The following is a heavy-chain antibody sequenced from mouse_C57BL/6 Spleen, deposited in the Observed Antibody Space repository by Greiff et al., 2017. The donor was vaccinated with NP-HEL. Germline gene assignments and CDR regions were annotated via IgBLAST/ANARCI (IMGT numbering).Heavy chain of an antibody. CDR2: IDPEDGDT. V-gene: IGHV14-1*01. CDR1: GFNIKDYY. D-gene: IGHD2-1*01. CDR3: TPLYYGNYVRCAY. J-gene: IGHJ3*01. Sequence: EVKVEESGAELVRPGASVKLSCTASGFNIKDYYMHWVKQRPEQGLEWIGRIDPEDGDTEYAPKFQGKATMTADTSSNTAYLQLSSLTSEDTAVYYCTPLYYGNYVRCAYWGQGTLVTVSA.